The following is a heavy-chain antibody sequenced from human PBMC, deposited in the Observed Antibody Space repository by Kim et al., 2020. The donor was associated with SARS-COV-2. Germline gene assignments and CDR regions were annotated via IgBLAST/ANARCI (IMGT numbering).Heavy chain of an antibody. CDR2: ITPIDGFT. CDR3: ARDNIDWAFDI. CDR1: GYRFTSNK. Sequence: ASVKVSCKASGYRFTSNKMHWVRQAPGQGLEGMGIITPIDGFTVYAQNLQGRLTVTRDTSTSTVYMELSSLRSDDTAIYYCARDNIDWAFDIWGQGTMVIVSS. J-gene: IGHJ3*02. D-gene: IGHD2-21*01. V-gene: IGHV1-46*01.